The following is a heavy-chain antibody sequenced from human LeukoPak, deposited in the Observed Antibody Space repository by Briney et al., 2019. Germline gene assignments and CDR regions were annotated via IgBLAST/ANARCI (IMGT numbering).Heavy chain of an antibody. V-gene: IGHV3-23*01. Sequence: GGSLRLSCAASGFTFSSYAMSWVRQAPGKGLEWVSGISNRGDITYHSDSVKGRFTVSRDNSQNTLYLRMSSLRAEDTAVYYCGKNWGGLDYWGQGILVTVSS. CDR1: GFTFSSYA. J-gene: IGHJ4*02. CDR2: ISNRGDIT. CDR3: GKNWGGLDY. D-gene: IGHD7-27*01.